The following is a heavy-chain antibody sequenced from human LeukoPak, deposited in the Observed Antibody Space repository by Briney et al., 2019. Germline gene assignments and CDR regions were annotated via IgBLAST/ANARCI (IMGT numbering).Heavy chain of an antibody. V-gene: IGHV3-30*02. J-gene: IGHJ4*02. CDR1: GFTFSSYG. Sequence: GGSLRLSCAASGFTFSSYGMHWVRQAPGKGLEWVAFIRYDGSNKYYADSVKGRFTISRDNSKNTLYVQMNSLRAEDTAVYYCAKDRGDPGDFHFDYWGQGTLVTVSS. CDR3: AKDRGDPGDFHFDY. D-gene: IGHD3-10*01. CDR2: IRYDGSNK.